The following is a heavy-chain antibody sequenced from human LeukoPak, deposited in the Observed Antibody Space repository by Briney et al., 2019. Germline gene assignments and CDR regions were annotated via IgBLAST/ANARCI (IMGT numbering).Heavy chain of an antibody. CDR1: GGSISSYY. CDR2: IYTSGST. Sequence: PSETLSLTCTVSGGSISSYYWSWIRQPAGKGLEWIGRIYTSGSTNYNPSLKSRVTMSVDTSKNQSSLKLSSVTAADTAVYYCARVFYATDCSXTSCYGMDVXXXXTTXTVSS. V-gene: IGHV4-4*07. D-gene: IGHD2-2*01. CDR3: ARVFYATDCSXTSCYGMDV. J-gene: IGHJ6*01.